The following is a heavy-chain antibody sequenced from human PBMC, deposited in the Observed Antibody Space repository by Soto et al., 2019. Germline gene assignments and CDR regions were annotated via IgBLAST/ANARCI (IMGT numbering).Heavy chain of an antibody. J-gene: IGHJ6*02. CDR3: AREKSIQPSFYYYYGMDV. CDR1: GGSFSGYH. Sequence: PSDSLSLTCAVYGGSFSGYHWSWFRQPPGKGLEWIGEINHSGSTNYNPSLKSRVTISADTSKKQFSLKLSSVTVADTAVYYCAREKSIQPSFYYYYGMDVWGQGNTVT. CDR2: INHSGST. V-gene: IGHV4-34*01. D-gene: IGHD5-18*01.